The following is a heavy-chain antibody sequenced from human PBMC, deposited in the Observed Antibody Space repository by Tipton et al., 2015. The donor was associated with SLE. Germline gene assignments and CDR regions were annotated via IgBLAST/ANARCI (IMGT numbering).Heavy chain of an antibody. J-gene: IGHJ6*03. V-gene: IGHV4-38-2*01. Sequence: LRLSCAVSGYSISSGYYWGWIRQPPGKGLEWIGNTYHTGSTYYNPSLKSRVTISVDTSKIQFSLKVTSVTEADTAVYYCARGTPYQLPYEGAYYYYYMDVWGKGTTVTASS. CDR3: ARGTPYQLPYEGAYYYYYMDV. CDR2: TYHTGST. D-gene: IGHD2-2*02. CDR1: GYSISSGYY.